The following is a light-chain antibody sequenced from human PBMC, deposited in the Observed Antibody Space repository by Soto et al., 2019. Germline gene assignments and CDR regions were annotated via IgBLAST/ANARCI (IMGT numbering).Light chain of an antibody. V-gene: IGKV3-15*01. CDR1: QSVSNN. Sequence: EIVMTQSPATLSVSPGERATLSCRASQSVSNNLAWYQQKPGQAPRLLIYGASTRATGIPARFSGSGSGTEFTLTISSLQSEDFAVYYCQQYDNWGKTFGQGTRLEIK. J-gene: IGKJ5*01. CDR3: QQYDNWGKT. CDR2: GAS.